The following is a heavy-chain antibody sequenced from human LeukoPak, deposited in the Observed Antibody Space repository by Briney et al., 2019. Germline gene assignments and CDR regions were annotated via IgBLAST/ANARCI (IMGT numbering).Heavy chain of an antibody. V-gene: IGHV3-7*03. CDR1: GFTFSSYW. J-gene: IGHJ4*02. D-gene: IGHD1-1*01. CDR2: IKQDGSEK. Sequence: GGSLRLSCAASGFTFSSYWMSWVRQAPGKGLEWVANIKQDGSEKYYVDSVKGRFTISRDNAKNSLYLQMNSLRAEDTAVYFCAKSRSGSANWALQIFDNWGQGTLVTVSS. CDR3: AKSRSGSANWALQIFDN.